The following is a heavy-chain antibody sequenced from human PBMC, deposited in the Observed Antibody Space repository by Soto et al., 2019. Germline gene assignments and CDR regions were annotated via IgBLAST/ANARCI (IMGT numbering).Heavy chain of an antibody. V-gene: IGHV4-61*01. CDR2: IYYSGST. Sequence: SEPLSLTCTVSGGSVSSGSYYWSWIRQPPGKGLEWIGYIYYSGSTNYNPSLKSRVTISVDTSKNQFSLKLSSVTAADTAVYYCARGSGWFPDVWGQGTTVTVSS. J-gene: IGHJ6*02. CDR3: ARGSGWFPDV. CDR1: GGSVSSGSYY. D-gene: IGHD6-19*01.